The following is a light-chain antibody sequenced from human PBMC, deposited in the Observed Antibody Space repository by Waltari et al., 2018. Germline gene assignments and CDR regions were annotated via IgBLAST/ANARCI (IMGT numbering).Light chain of an antibody. J-gene: IGLJ1*01. Sequence: QSALTQPPSVSGSPGQSVTISCTGTSSDIGSYNHISWYQQTPGTAPKIVISGVSNRPSGFPDRFSGSKTGNTASLTISVLQAEDDADYYCSSYTSSDKYVFGTGTKVTVL. V-gene: IGLV2-18*02. CDR2: GVS. CDR3: SSYTSSDKYV. CDR1: SSDIGSYNH.